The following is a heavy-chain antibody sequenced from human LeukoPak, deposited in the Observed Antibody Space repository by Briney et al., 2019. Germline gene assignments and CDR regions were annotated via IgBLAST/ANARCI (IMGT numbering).Heavy chain of an antibody. D-gene: IGHD3-22*01. V-gene: IGHV4-4*02. Sequence: SGTLSLTCAVSGGSISSSNWWSWVRQPPGKGLEWIGEIYHSGSTNYNPSLKSRVTISVDKSKNQFSLKLSSVTAADTAVYYCARDRHYYDSSGYLYYFDYWGQGTLVTVSS. CDR2: IYHSGST. CDR1: GGSISSSNW. J-gene: IGHJ4*02. CDR3: ARDRHYYDSSGYLYYFDY.